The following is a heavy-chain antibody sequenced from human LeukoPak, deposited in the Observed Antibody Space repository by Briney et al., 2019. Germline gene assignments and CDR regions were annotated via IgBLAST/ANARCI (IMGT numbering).Heavy chain of an antibody. CDR1: GFTFSSYA. D-gene: IGHD5-18*01. CDR2: ISGSGGST. CDR3: AKKGGYSYGYQYFHH. V-gene: IGHV3-23*01. J-gene: IGHJ1*01. Sequence: GGSLRLSCAASGFTFSSYAMSWVRQAPGKGLEWVSAISGSGGSTYYADSVKGRFTISRDNSKNTLYLQMNSLRAEDTAVYYCAKKGGYSYGYQYFHHWGQGTLVTVSS.